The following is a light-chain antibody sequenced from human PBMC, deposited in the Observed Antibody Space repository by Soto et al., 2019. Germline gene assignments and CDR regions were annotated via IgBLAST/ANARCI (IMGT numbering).Light chain of an antibody. CDR3: QQYSNWPPT. Sequence: EIVLTQSPATLSLSPGERATLSFRASQSISSYLSWYQQKPGQAPRPVIYDTSNRATDTPARFSGSGSGTDFTLTISSLEPEDFAVYYCQQYSNWPPTFGQGTRLEIK. CDR2: DTS. CDR1: QSISSY. V-gene: IGKV3-11*01. J-gene: IGKJ5*01.